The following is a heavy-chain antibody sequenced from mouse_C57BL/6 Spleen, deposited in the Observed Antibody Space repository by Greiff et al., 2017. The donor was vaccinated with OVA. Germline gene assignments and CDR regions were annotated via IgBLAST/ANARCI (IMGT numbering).Heavy chain of an antibody. J-gene: IGHJ4*01. Sequence: QVQLQQPGAELVKPGASVKLSCKASGYTFTSYWMHWVKQRPGQGLEWIGMIHPNSGSTNYNEKFKSKATLTVDKSSSTAYMQLSSLTSEDSAVYYCARGFTTVGDYYAMDYWGQGTSVTVSS. D-gene: IGHD1-1*01. CDR2: IHPNSGST. CDR1: GYTFTSYW. CDR3: ARGFTTVGDYYAMDY. V-gene: IGHV1-64*01.